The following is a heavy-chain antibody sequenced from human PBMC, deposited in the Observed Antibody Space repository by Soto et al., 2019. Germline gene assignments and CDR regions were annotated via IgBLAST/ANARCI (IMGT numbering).Heavy chain of an antibody. CDR2: IYYSGST. V-gene: IGHV4-28*03. Sequence: SETLSLTCAVSGYSISSSNWWGWIRQPPGKGLEWIGYIYYSGSTYYNPSLKSRVTMSVDTSKNQFSLKLSSVTAADTAVYYCARVGFGELLAHGMDVWGQGTTVTVSS. CDR1: GYSISSSNW. J-gene: IGHJ6*02. D-gene: IGHD3-10*01. CDR3: ARVGFGELLAHGMDV.